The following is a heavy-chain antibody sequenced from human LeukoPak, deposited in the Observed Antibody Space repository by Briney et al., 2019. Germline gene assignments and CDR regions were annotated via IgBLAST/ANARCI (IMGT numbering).Heavy chain of an antibody. CDR3: SRHYYASTPGAS. J-gene: IGHJ5*02. D-gene: IGHD3-10*01. CDR2: INPNSGGT. Sequence: ASVKVSCKASGYTFTGYYMHWVRQAPGQGLEWMGWINPNSGGTNYAQKFQGRVTMTRDTSISTAYMELSRLRADDTAGYYCSRHYYASTPGASWGQGTLVTVSS. CDR1: GYTFTGYY. V-gene: IGHV1-2*02.